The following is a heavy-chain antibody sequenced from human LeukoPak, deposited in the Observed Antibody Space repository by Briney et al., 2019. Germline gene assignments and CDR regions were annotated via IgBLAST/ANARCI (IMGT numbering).Heavy chain of an antibody. D-gene: IGHD1-1*01. CDR2: ISWNSGSI. CDR1: GFTFDDYA. CDR3: ARDPRTVRI. J-gene: IGHJ4*02. V-gene: IGHV3-9*01. Sequence: TGGSLRLSCAASGFTFDDYAMHWVRQAPGKGLEWVSGISWNSGSIGYADSVKGRFTISRDNAENSLYLQMNSLRVEDTAVYYCARDPRTVRIWGQGTLVTVSS.